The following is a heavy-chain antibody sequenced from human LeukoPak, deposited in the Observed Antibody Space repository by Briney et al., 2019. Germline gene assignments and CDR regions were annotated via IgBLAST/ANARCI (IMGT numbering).Heavy chain of an antibody. V-gene: IGHV3-7*04. J-gene: IGHJ4*02. Sequence: PGGSLRLSCAASGFTFSRYWMNWVRQAPGKGLEWVANIKEDGSEKYYVDSVKGRFTISRDNAKNSLYLQMNSLRAEDTAVYYGAREKELSSWGQGTLVTVSS. D-gene: IGHD3-16*02. CDR1: GFTFSRYW. CDR3: AREKELSS. CDR2: IKEDGSEK.